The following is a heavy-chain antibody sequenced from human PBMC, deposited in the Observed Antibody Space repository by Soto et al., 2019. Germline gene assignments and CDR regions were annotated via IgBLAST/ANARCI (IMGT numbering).Heavy chain of an antibody. CDR3: AKDRNGLNYFDY. CDR1: GFTFSSYG. J-gene: IGHJ4*02. CDR2: ISYDGSNK. V-gene: IGHV3-30*18. D-gene: IGHD2-8*01. Sequence: GGSLRLSCAASGFTFSSYGMHWVRQAPGKGLEWVAVISYDGSNKYYADSVKGRFTISRDNSKNTLYLQMNSLRAEDTAVYYCAKDRNGLNYFDYWGQGTLVTVSS.